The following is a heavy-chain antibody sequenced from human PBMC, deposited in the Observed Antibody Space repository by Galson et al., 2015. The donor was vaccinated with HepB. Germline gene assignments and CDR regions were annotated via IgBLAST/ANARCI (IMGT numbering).Heavy chain of an antibody. V-gene: IGHV5-10-1*01. Sequence: QSGAEVKEPGESLRISCQTSGYNFISYWISWVRQVPGKGLEWMGRIDPSDSSTNYSPSFQGHVSISSDKSISTVYLHWSSVKSSDTAIYYCAITRTTGNIVLVVADWFDPWGQGTLVTVSS. J-gene: IGHJ5*02. CDR2: IDPSDSST. CDR1: GYNFISYW. CDR3: AITRTTGNIVLVVADWFDP. D-gene: IGHD2-8*02.